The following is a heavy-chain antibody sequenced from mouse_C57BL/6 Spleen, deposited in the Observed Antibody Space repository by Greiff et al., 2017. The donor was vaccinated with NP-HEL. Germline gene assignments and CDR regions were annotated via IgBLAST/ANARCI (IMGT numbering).Heavy chain of an antibody. CDR3: ARKGVVAYYFDY. D-gene: IGHD1-1*01. V-gene: IGHV1-82*01. Sequence: VQLQQSGAELAKPGASVQISCKASGYAFSSSWMNWVKQRPGKGLEWIGRIYPGDGDTNYNGKFKGKATLTADKSSSTAYMQLSSLTSEDSAVYFCARKGVVAYYFDYWGQGTTRTVSS. CDR2: IYPGDGDT. CDR1: GYAFSSSW. J-gene: IGHJ2*01.